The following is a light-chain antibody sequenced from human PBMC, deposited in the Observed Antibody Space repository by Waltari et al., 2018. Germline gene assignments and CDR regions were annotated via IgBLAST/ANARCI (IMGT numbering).Light chain of an antibody. CDR3: CSYAGRNIWV. CDR2: EVI. V-gene: IGLV2-23*02. CDR1: SSHVGFYNL. J-gene: IGLJ3*02. Sequence: QSALTQPASVSGSPGQSITISCTGTSSHVGFYNLVSWYQQHPDKAPKLMVYEVIERPSGVSTRFSGSKSGNTASLTISGLQAEDDADYYCCSYAGRNIWVFVGGTKVTVL.